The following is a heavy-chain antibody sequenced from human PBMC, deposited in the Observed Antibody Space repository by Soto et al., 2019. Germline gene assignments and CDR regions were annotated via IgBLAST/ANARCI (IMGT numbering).Heavy chain of an antibody. CDR1: GFTFSDYA. V-gene: IGHV3-23*01. CDR2: ISATGGNI. J-gene: IGHJ2*01. CDR3: AKVAGGLGYFDL. Sequence: GGSLRPSCVASGFTFSDYAMTWGRQAPGKGLEWVATISATGGNIEYTDSLKGRFTISRDNSKNTLYLQLNGLTSDETAVHYCAKVAGGLGYFDLWGRGTLGTAPQ. D-gene: IGHD3-16*01.